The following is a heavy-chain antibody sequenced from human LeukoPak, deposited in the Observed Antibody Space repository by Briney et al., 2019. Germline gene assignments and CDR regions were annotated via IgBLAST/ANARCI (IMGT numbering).Heavy chain of an antibody. J-gene: IGHJ4*02. CDR3: ARMYYYASGNSDREKYYFDC. Sequence: ASVKVSCKASGYTFTGYYMHWVRQAPGQGLEWMGWINPSSGGTNYAQRFQGRVTMTRDTSISTAYMELSRLRSDDTAVYYCARMYYYASGNSDREKYYFDCWGQGTLVTVSS. CDR1: GYTFTGYY. CDR2: INPSSGGT. V-gene: IGHV1-2*02. D-gene: IGHD3-10*01.